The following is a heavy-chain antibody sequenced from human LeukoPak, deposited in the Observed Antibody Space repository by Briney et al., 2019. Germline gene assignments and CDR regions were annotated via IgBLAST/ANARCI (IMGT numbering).Heavy chain of an antibody. CDR3: VSTTAAPNYYYYMDV. J-gene: IGHJ6*03. CDR2: ISSSSSYI. V-gene: IGHV3-21*01. D-gene: IGHD2-2*01. CDR1: GFTFSSYS. Sequence: GGSLRLSCAASGFTFSSYSMNWVRQAPGKGLEWVSSISSSSSYIYYADSVKGRFTISRDNAKNSLYLQMNSLRAEDTAVYYCVSTTAAPNYYYYMDVWGKGTTVTVSS.